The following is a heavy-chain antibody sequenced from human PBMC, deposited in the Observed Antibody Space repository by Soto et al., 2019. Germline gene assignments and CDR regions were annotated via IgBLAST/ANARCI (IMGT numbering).Heavy chain of an antibody. CDR1: GGTFSSYA. CDR2: IISIFGTA. V-gene: IGHV1-69*01. D-gene: IGHD3-3*01. CDR3: ASTTIFGVVIIGDYYYYGMDV. J-gene: IGHJ6*02. Sequence: SVKVSCKASGGTFSSYAISWVRQAPGKGLEWLGGIISIFGTANYAQKFQGRVTITADESMSTAYMELSSLRYEDTVVYDCASTTIFGVVIIGDYYYYGMDVWGQGTTVTVSS.